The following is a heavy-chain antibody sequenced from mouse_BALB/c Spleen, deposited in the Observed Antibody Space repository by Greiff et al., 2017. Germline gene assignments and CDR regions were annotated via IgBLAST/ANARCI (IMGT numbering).Heavy chain of an antibody. CDR3: ARKGLLRLYFDY. CDR1: GYTFTSYW. CDR2: INPSTGYT. D-gene: IGHD1-2*01. Sequence: VQLQQSGAELAKPGASVKMSCKASGYTFTSYWMHWVKQRPGQGLEWIGYINPSTGYTEYNQKFKDKATLTADKSSSTAYMQLSSLTSEDSAVYYCARKGLLRLYFDYWGQGTTLTVSS. J-gene: IGHJ2*01. V-gene: IGHV1-7*01.